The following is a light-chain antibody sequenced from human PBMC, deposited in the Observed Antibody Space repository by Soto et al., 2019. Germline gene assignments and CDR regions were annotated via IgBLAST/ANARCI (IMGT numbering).Light chain of an antibody. CDR3: LLYLGGGIWV. CDR2: NTN. J-gene: IGLJ3*02. V-gene: IGLV8-61*01. CDR1: SGPVFTSSY. Sequence: VVTQEPSFSVSPGGTVTLACGLSSGPVFTSSYPNWYQQTPGQAPRTLIFNTNTRSSGVPDRFSGSILGDKAALTITGAQADDDSYYYCLLYLGGGIWVFGGGTKLTGL.